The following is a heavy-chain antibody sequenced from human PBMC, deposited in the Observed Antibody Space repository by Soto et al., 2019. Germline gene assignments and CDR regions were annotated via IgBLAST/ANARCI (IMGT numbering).Heavy chain of an antibody. Sequence: ASVKVSCKASGYTFTSYDINWVRQATGQGLEWMGWMNPNSGNTGYAQKFQGRVTMTRSTSISTAYMDLSSLRSDDTAVYYCARTWEISGYYHGMEVWGQGTTVTACS. J-gene: IGHJ6*02. V-gene: IGHV1-8*01. CDR1: GYTFTSYD. CDR2: MNPNSGNT. D-gene: IGHD1-26*01. CDR3: ARTWEISGYYHGMEV.